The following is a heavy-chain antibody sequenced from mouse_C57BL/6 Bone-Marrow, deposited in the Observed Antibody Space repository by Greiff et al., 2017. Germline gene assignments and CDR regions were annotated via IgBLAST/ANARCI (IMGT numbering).Heavy chain of an antibody. CDR3: APGEGYFDY. CDR2: INPNNGGT. CDR1: GYTFTDYY. Sequence: VQLQQSGPELVKPGASVKISCKASGYTFTDYYMNWVKQSHGKSLEWIGDINPNNGGTSYNQKFKGKATLTVDKSSSTAYMELRSLTSEVSAVYYCAPGEGYFDYWGQGTTLTVSS. J-gene: IGHJ2*01. V-gene: IGHV1-26*01.